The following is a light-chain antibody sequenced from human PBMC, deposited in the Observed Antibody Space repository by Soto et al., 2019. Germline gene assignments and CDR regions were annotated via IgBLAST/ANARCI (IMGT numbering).Light chain of an antibody. J-gene: IGKJ1*01. Sequence: EIVMTQSPATLAVSPDERCTLSCMASQSVSSNLAWYQQKPGQAPRLLIYGASTRATGIPARFSGSGSGTDFTLTISSLQPEDFATYFCQQSYSTPPWTFGQGTKVDIK. CDR2: GAS. CDR3: QQSYSTPPWT. V-gene: IGKV3-15*01. CDR1: QSVSSN.